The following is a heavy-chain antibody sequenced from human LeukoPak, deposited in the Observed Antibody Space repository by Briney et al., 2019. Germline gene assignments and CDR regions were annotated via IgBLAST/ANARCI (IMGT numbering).Heavy chain of an antibody. Sequence: GGSLRLSCAASGFTFSSYSMNWVRQAPGKGPEWVSVISSSAGSTYYADSVKGRFTISRDNSKNTLYLQMNSLRAEDTAVYYCAKEWGYIKDGMDVWGQGTTVTVSS. CDR3: AKEWGYIKDGMDV. CDR2: ISSSAGST. J-gene: IGHJ6*02. D-gene: IGHD5-18*01. CDR1: GFTFSSYS. V-gene: IGHV3-23*01.